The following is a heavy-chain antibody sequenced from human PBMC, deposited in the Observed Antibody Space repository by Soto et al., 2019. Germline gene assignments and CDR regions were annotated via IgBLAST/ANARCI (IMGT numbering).Heavy chain of an antibody. CDR3: AHRPRGCSGGSCSSAFDY. J-gene: IGHJ4*02. CDR1: GFSLSTSGVG. V-gene: IGHV2-5*02. Sequence: QITLKESGPTLVKPTQTLTLTCTFSGFSLSTSGVGVGWIRQPPGKALEWLALIYWDDDQRYSPSLNSRLTITKDTSKNQVVLTVTNMDPVDTATYYCAHRPRGCSGGSCSSAFDYWGQGTLVTVSS. CDR2: IYWDDDQ. D-gene: IGHD2-15*01.